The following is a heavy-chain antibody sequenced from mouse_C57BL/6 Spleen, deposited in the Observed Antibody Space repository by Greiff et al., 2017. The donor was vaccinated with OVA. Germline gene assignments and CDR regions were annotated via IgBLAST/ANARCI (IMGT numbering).Heavy chain of an antibody. CDR3: SGVGVYDYDVWFDY. V-gene: IGHV1-59*01. CDR2: IDPSDSNT. CDR1: GYTFTSYW. D-gene: IGHD2-4*01. J-gene: IGHJ3*01. Sequence: QVHVKQPGAELVRPGASVKLSCKASGYTFTSYWMHWVKQRPGQGLEWIGVIDPSDSNTNYNQKFKGKATLTVDTSSSTAYMQLSSLTSEDSAVYYCSGVGVYDYDVWFDYWGQGTLVTVSS.